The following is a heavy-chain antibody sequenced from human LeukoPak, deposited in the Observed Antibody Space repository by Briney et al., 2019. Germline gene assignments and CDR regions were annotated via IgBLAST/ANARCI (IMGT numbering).Heavy chain of an antibody. J-gene: IGHJ4*02. CDR3: ARGSSGYHYFDY. Sequence: SETLSLTCAVYGGSFSGYYWSWIRQPAGKGLEWIGEINHSGSTNYNPSLKSRVTISVDTSKNQFSLKLSSVTAADTAVYYCARGSSGYHYFDYWGQGTPVTVSS. D-gene: IGHD3-22*01. V-gene: IGHV4-34*01. CDR1: GGSFSGYY. CDR2: INHSGST.